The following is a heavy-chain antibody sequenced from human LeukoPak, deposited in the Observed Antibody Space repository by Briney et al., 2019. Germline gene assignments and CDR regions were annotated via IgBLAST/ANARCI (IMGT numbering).Heavy chain of an antibody. CDR3: ARAEEDIVVVGYFQH. V-gene: IGHV3-33*01. CDR2: ISYDGTNK. Sequence: PGGSLRLSCAASGFTFTGYGMHWVRQAPGKGLEWVAVISYDGTNKYYADSMKGRFTISRDNSKNTLYLQMNSLRAEDTAVYYCARAEEDIVVVGYFQHWGQGTLVTVSS. D-gene: IGHD2-2*01. CDR1: GFTFTGYG. J-gene: IGHJ1*01.